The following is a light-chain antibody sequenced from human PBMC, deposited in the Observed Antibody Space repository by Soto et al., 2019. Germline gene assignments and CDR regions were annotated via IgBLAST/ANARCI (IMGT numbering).Light chain of an antibody. CDR1: QSVTNY. V-gene: IGKV3-11*01. Sequence: VLTQSPATLSLSPGDTSTRSCLASQSVTNYLAWYQQRPGQAPRLLIYDASSRAPDIPDRFSGSGYGTDFTLTIAGLEPEDFAVYYCQHRSNWPPIFSFGPGTKVDIK. CDR2: DAS. J-gene: IGKJ3*01. CDR3: QHRSNWPPIFS.